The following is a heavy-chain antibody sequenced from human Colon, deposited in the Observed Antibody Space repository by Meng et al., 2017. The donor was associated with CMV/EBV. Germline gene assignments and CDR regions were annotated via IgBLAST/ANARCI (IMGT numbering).Heavy chain of an antibody. D-gene: IGHD3-10*01. CDR2: VLYDGSRK. V-gene: IGHV3-30*02. CDR3: VKDQCRG. Sequence: VHLLVSGGRVVQPGGSLRLSCAASGFTFSDYGMHWLRQAPGKGMEWVAFVLYDGSRKYYGDSVKGRFSISRDNSKNTLYLQMNSLRADDTAVYYCVKDQCRGWGQGTLVTVSS. CDR1: GFTFSDYG. J-gene: IGHJ4*02.